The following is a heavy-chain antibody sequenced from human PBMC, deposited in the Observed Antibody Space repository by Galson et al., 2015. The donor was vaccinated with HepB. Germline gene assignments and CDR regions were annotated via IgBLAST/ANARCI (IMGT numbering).Heavy chain of an antibody. V-gene: IGHV3-48*04. CDR3: ARILSFSSFDY. J-gene: IGHJ4*02. CDR2: ISSSSSTI. Sequence: SLRLSCAASGFTFSTYSMNWVRQAPGKGLEWVSYISSSSSTIYYADSVKGRFTISRDNAKNSLYLQMNSLRAEDTAVYYCARILSFSSFDYWGQGTLVTVSS. D-gene: IGHD2-8*02. CDR1: GFTFSTYS.